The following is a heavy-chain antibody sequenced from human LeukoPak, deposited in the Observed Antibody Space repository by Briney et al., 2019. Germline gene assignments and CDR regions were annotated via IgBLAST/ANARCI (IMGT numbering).Heavy chain of an antibody. J-gene: IGHJ4*02. CDR2: ISGTGGST. V-gene: IGHV3-23*01. D-gene: IGHD2-2*02. Sequence: PGGSLRLSCAASGFTFSSYAMSWVRQAPGKGLEWVAGISGTGGSTHYADSVKGRFTISRDNSKNTLYLQMNSLRAEDTAVYYCAKSRSSSSTSCYNYWGQGTLVTVSS. CDR1: GFTFSSYA. CDR3: AKSRSSSSTSCYNY.